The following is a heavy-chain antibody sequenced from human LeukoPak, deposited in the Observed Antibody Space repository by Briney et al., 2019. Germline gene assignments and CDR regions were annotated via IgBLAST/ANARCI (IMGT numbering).Heavy chain of an antibody. D-gene: IGHD3-22*01. CDR3: AKAWGYYYDSSGYWKD. CDR2: ISGSGGST. Sequence: GGSLRLSCAASGFTFSGYAMSWVRRAPGKGLEWVSAISGSGGSTYYADSVKGRFTISRDNSKNTLYLQMNSLRAEDTAVYYCAKAWGYYYDSSGYWKDWVQGTLVTVSS. V-gene: IGHV3-23*01. CDR1: GFTFSGYA. J-gene: IGHJ4*02.